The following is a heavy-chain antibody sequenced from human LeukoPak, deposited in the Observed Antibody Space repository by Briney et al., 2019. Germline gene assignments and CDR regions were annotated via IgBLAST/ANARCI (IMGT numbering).Heavy chain of an antibody. CDR3: ARDLMSSGWYSRLYYYYMDV. V-gene: IGHV3-21*01. CDR2: ISSSSSYI. D-gene: IGHD6-19*01. J-gene: IGHJ6*03. Sequence: GGSLRLSCAASGFTFSSYSMNWVRQAPGKGLEWVSSISSSSSYIYYADSVKGRFTISRDNAKNSLYLQMNSLRAEDTAVYYCARDLMSSGWYSRLYYYYMDVWGKGTTVTVSS. CDR1: GFTFSSYS.